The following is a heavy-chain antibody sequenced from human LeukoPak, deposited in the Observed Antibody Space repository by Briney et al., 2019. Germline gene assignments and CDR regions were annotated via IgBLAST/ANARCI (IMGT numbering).Heavy chain of an antibody. Sequence: SETLSLTCTVSGGSISSYYWSWIRQPAGKGLEWIGRIYTSGSTNYNPSLKSRVTMSVDTSKNQFSLKLSSVTAADTAVYYCARNRGSTVITDHYYYYYMDVWGKGTTVTVSS. V-gene: IGHV4-4*07. J-gene: IGHJ6*03. CDR3: ARNRGSTVITDHYYYYYMDV. D-gene: IGHD4-11*01. CDR1: GGSISSYY. CDR2: IYTSGST.